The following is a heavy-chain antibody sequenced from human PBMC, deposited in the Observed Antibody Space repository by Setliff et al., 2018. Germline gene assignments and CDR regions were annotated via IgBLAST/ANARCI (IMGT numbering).Heavy chain of an antibody. D-gene: IGHD3-10*01. J-gene: IGHJ4*02. CDR2: ILPLFGSA. CDR1: GGTLRTYA. CDR3: ARGPISGSGTYYGAD. Sequence: ASVKVSCKASGGTLRTYAFNWVRQAPGQGLEWVGGILPLFGSATYARKFQGRVTITADESTSTTYMEVSSLTSEDTAEYFCARGPISGSGTYYGADWGQGTLGTVSS. V-gene: IGHV1-69*13.